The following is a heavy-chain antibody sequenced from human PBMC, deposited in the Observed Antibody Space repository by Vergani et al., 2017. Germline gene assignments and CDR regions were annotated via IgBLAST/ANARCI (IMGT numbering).Heavy chain of an antibody. CDR1: GGSFSGYY. CDR3: ARVREYYGSGSYYFGLNYYYYGMDV. V-gene: IGHV4-34*01. J-gene: IGHJ6*02. CDR2: INHSGST. Sequence: QVQLQQWGAGLLKPSETLSLTCAVYGGSFSGYYWSWIRQPPGKGLEWIGEINHSGSTNYNPSLKSRVTISVDTSKNQFSLKLSSVTAADTAVYYCARVREYYGSGSYYFGLNYYYYGMDVWGQGTTVTVSS. D-gene: IGHD3-10*01.